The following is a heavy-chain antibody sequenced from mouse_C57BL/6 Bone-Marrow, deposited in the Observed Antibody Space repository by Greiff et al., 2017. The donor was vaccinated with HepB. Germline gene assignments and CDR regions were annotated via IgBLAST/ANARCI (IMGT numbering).Heavy chain of an antibody. J-gene: IGHJ4*01. D-gene: IGHD2-4*01. CDR1: GFSLTSYG. Sequence: VQLQQSGPGLVQPSQSLSITCTVSGFSLTSYGVHWVRQSPGKGLEWLGVIWRGGSTDYNAAFMSRLSITKDNSKSQVFFIMNSLQADDTAIYYCAKNSRIYYDYDNYAMDYWGQGTSVTVSS. CDR3: AKNSRIYYDYDNYAMDY. CDR2: IWRGGST. V-gene: IGHV2-5*01.